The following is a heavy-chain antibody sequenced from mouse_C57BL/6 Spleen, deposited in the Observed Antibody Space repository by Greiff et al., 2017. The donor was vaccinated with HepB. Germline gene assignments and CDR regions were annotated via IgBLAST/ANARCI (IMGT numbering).Heavy chain of an antibody. CDR1: GYTFTDYY. J-gene: IGHJ4*01. V-gene: IGHV1-26*01. CDR3: ASLDYYDRPYYAMDY. CDR2: INPNNGGT. Sequence: EVKLQQSGPELVKPGASVKISCKASGYTFTDYYMNWVKQSHGKSLEWIGDINPNNGGTSYNQKFNGTATLTVDKSSSTAYMELRSLTSEDSAVYYCASLDYYDRPYYAMDYWGQGTSVTVSS. D-gene: IGHD1-1*01.